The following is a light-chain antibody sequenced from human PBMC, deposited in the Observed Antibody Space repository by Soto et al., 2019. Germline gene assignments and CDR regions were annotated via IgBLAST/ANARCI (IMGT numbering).Light chain of an antibody. CDR1: QGITND. V-gene: IGKV1-17*01. J-gene: IGKJ5*01. CDR3: QQLNSYPIT. CDR2: AAS. Sequence: IQLTHSLSSLSADVGDRVTIPCPASQGITNDLGWYQQKPGKAPKLLIYAASTLQSGVPSRFSGSGSGAEFTLTISSLQPEDFATYYCQQLNSYPITCGQGTRLEIK.